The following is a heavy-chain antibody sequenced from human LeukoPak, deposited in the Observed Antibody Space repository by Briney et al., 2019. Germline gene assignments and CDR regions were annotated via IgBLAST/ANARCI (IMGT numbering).Heavy chain of an antibody. CDR2: ISAYNGNT. V-gene: IGHV1-18*01. CDR1: GYTFTSYG. CDR3: ARVPSGAYYDFWSGYYTPDY. D-gene: IGHD3-3*01. Sequence: LGASVKVSCKASGYTFTSYGISWVRQAPGQGLEWMGWISAYNGNTNYAQKLQGRVTMTTDTSTSTAYMELRSLRSDDTAVYYCARVPSGAYYDFWSGYYTPDYWGQGTLVSVSS. J-gene: IGHJ4*02.